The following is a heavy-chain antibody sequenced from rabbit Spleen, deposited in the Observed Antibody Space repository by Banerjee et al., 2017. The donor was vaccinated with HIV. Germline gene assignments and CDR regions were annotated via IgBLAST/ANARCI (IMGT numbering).Heavy chain of an antibody. Sequence: QEQLVESGGGLVKPGASLTLTCTASGFSFNSNYDMCWVRQAPGKGLQWIGCIYTGNGKTYYASWAKGRFTISRSSSTTVTLQMTSLTVADTATYFCARGSATMPMVITGYYLNLWGPGTLVTVS. D-gene: IGHD2-1*01. CDR1: GFSFNSNYD. CDR3: ARGSATMPMVITGYYLNL. CDR2: IYTGNGKT. J-gene: IGHJ4*01. V-gene: IGHV1S45*01.